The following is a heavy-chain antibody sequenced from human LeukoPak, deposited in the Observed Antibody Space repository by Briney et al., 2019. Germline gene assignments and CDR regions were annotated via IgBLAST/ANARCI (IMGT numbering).Heavy chain of an antibody. CDR3: ARCTSTSCYNFDY. D-gene: IGHD2-2*02. J-gene: IGHJ4*02. V-gene: IGHV4-61*09. CDR2: IYITGST. Sequence: SETLSLTCTVSGGSINSGSYYWNWIRQSAGKGLEWIGHIYITGSTNCNPSLKSRVTISLDTSKNQFSLKLNSVTAADTAVYYCARCTSTSCYNFDYWGQGTLVTVSS. CDR1: GGSINSGSYY.